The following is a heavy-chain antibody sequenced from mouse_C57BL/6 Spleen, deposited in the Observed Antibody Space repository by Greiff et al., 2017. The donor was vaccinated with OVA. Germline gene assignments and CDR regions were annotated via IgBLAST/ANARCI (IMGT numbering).Heavy chain of an antibody. V-gene: IGHV2-6-1*01. D-gene: IGHD2-2*01. CDR2: IWSDGST. J-gene: IGHJ4*01. Sequence: VQVVESGPGLVAPSQSLSITCTVSGFSLTSYGVHWVRQPPGKGLEWLVVIWSDGSTTYNSALKSRLSISKDNSKSQVFLKMNSLQTDDTAMYYCARQIYYGYPYAMDYWGQGTSVTVSS. CDR3: ARQIYYGYPYAMDY. CDR1: GFSLTSYG.